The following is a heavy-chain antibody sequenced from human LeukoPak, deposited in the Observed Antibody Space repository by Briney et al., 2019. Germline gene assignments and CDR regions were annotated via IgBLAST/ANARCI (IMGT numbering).Heavy chain of an antibody. CDR1: GFTFSSYA. J-gene: IGHJ6*02. D-gene: IGHD3-9*01. Sequence: GGSLRLSCAASGFTFSSYAMSWVRRAPGKGLEWVSAISGSGGSTYYADSVKGRFTISRDNSKNTLYLQMNSLRAEDTAVYYCAKGSVLRYFDWFVDYYYGMDVWGQGTTVTVSS. V-gene: IGHV3-23*01. CDR3: AKGSVLRYFDWFVDYYYGMDV. CDR2: ISGSGGST.